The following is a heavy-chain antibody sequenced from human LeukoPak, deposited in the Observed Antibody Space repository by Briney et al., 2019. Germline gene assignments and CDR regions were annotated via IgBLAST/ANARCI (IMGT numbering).Heavy chain of an antibody. Sequence: PGGSLRLSCAASGFSFSTYVMSWVRQAPGKGLEWVSGISGSAGTTYYADSVKGRFTISRDNSKNTLYLQMNSLRAEDTAVYYCAKDQTVGDGHIDFEYWGQGTLVTVSS. CDR3: AKDQTVGDGHIDFEY. CDR1: GFSFSTYV. CDR2: ISGSAGTT. D-gene: IGHD5-24*01. V-gene: IGHV3-23*01. J-gene: IGHJ4*02.